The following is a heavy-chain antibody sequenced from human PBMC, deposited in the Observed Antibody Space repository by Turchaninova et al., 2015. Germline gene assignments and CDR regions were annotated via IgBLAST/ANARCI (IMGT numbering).Heavy chain of an antibody. D-gene: IGHD3-9*01. J-gene: IGHJ4*02. V-gene: IGHV3-48*04. CDR2: ISSGSHTI. Sequence: EVQLVESGGGLVQRGAALRLSCAASGFTFNMYSINWVRHAPGKGLEWISYISSGSHTIHYADSVKGRFTISRDNAKNSLYLQMNSLRVEDTAVYYCALTGSSLGHWGQGTPVTVSS. CDR3: ALTGSSLGH. CDR1: GFTFNMYS.